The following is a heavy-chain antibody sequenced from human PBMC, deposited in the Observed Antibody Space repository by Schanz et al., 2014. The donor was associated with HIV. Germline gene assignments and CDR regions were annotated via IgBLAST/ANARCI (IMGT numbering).Heavy chain of an antibody. CDR3: AKDPTYGDYGGDAFDI. D-gene: IGHD4-17*01. V-gene: IGHV3-30*18. CDR2: ISYDGSNK. Sequence: QVQLVESGGGLVQPGGSLRLSCAASGFTFSGYWMSWVRQAPGKGLEWVAVISYDGSNKYYADSVKGRFTISRDNSKNTLYLQMNSLRAEDTAVYYCAKDPTYGDYGGDAFDIWGQGTMVTVSS. CDR1: GFTFSGYW. J-gene: IGHJ3*02.